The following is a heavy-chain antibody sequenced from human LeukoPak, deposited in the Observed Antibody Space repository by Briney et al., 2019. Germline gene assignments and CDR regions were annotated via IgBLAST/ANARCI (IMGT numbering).Heavy chain of an antibody. CDR3: ATANQYYDILTGYYYFDY. V-gene: IGHV1-2*02. CDR1: GYTFTGYY. CDR2: INPNSGGT. Sequence: ASVKVSCKASGYTFTGYYMHWVRQAPGQGLEWMGWINPNSGGTNYAQKLQGRVTMTTDTSTSTAYMELSSLRSEDTAVYYCATANQYYDILTGYYYFDYWGQGTLVTVSS. J-gene: IGHJ4*02. D-gene: IGHD3-9*01.